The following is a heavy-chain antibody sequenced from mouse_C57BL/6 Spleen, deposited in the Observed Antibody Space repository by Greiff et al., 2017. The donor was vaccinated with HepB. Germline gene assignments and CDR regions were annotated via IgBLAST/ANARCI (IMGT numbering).Heavy chain of an antibody. V-gene: IGHV1-55*01. Sequence: VQLQQPGAELVKPGASVKMSCKASGYTFTSYWITWVKQRPGQGLEWIGDIYPGSGSTNYNEKFKSKATLTVDTSSSTAYMQLSSLTSEDSAVYYCARGDDDYDGYAMDYWGQGTSVTVSS. D-gene: IGHD2-4*01. CDR2: IYPGSGST. CDR1: GYTFTSYW. J-gene: IGHJ4*01. CDR3: ARGDDDYDGYAMDY.